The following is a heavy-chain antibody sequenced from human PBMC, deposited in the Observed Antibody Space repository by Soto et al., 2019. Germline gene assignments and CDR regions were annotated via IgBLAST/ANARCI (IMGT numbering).Heavy chain of an antibody. CDR3: ACTRYSYGPVPFDY. CDR2: IKQDGSEK. V-gene: IGHV3-7*05. Sequence: GGSLRLSCAASGFTFSSYWMSWVRQAPGKGLEWVANIKQDGSEKYYVDSVKGRFTISRDNAKNSLYLQMNSLRAEDTAVYYCACTRYSYGPVPFDYWGQGTLVTVFS. D-gene: IGHD5-18*01. CDR1: GFTFSSYW. J-gene: IGHJ4*02.